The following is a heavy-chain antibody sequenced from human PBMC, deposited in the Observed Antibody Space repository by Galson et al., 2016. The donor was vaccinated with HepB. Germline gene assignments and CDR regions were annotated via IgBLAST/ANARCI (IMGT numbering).Heavy chain of an antibody. Sequence: SLRLSCAASGFTFSSYGFHWVRQAPDKGLEWVAVIWHDGSKNYYADSVKGRFTFSRDDSKNTLYLQMNSLRAEDTAVYYCAKVLPYSAGHGMDVRGQGTTVTVSS. CDR2: IWHDGSKN. J-gene: IGHJ6*01. CDR3: AKVLPYSAGHGMDV. V-gene: IGHV3-33*06. D-gene: IGHD6-13*01. CDR1: GFTFSSYG.